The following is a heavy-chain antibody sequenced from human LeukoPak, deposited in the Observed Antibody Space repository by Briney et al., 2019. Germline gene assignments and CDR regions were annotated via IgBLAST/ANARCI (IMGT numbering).Heavy chain of an antibody. D-gene: IGHD3-22*01. CDR3: ATWGTTMIVVVATHFDY. V-gene: IGHV1-24*01. Sequence: ASVKVSCKVSGYTLTELSMHWVRQAPGKGLEWMGGIDPEDGETIYAQKFQGRVTMTEDTSTDTAYMELSSLRSEDTAVYYCATWGTTMIVVVATHFDYWGQGTLVTVSS. CDR1: GYTLTELS. CDR2: IDPEDGET. J-gene: IGHJ4*02.